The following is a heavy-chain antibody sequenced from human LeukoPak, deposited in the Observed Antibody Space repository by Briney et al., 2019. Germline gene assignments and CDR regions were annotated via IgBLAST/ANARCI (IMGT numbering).Heavy chain of an antibody. CDR2: VFTSGSI. J-gene: IGHJ4*02. CDR1: GGSISNVSYY. V-gene: IGHV4-61*02. D-gene: IGHD6-13*01. CDR3: ARESVSWSDFDY. Sequence: SETLSLTCTVSGGSISNVSYYWTWIRQPAGKGLEWIGRVFTSGSINYNPSLKNRVSISRDTSSNQFSLKLTSVTAADTAVYYCARESVSWSDFDYWGQGTLVTVSS.